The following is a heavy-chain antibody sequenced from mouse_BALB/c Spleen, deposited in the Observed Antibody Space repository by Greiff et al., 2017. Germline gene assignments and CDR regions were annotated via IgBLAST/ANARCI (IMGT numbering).Heavy chain of an antibody. V-gene: IGHV5-9*03. CDR2: ISSGGGNT. CDR3: ARSQRQLGLRTDYAMDY. J-gene: IGHJ4*01. CDR1: GFTFSSYT. D-gene: IGHD3-2*01. Sequence: EVKVVESGGGLVKPGGSLKLSCAASGFTFSSYTMSWVRQTPEKRLEWVATISSGGGNTYYPDSVKGRFTISRDNAKNNLYLQMSSLRSEDTALYYCARSQRQLGLRTDYAMDYWGQGTSVTVSS.